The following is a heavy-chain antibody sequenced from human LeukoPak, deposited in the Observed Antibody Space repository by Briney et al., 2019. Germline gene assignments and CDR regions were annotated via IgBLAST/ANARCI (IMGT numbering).Heavy chain of an antibody. Sequence: ASVKVSCKASGGTFSSYAISWVRQAPGQGLEWMGWMNPNSGNTGYAQKFQGRVTMTRNTSISTAYMELSSLRSEDTAVYYCARWAPGYCSGGSCYEVAWFDPWGQGTLVTVSS. CDR1: GGTFSSYA. CDR3: ARWAPGYCSGGSCYEVAWFDP. CDR2: MNPNSGNT. V-gene: IGHV1-8*02. D-gene: IGHD2-15*01. J-gene: IGHJ5*02.